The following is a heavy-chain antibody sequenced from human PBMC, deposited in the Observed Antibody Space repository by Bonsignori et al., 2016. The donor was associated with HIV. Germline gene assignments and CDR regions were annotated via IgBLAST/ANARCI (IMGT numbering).Heavy chain of an antibody. D-gene: IGHD1-26*01. V-gene: IGHV1-2*02. CDR3: ARGWGWELLYLFDY. Sequence: WVRQAPGQGLEWMGWINPNSGGTNYAQKFQGRVTMTRDTSISTAYMELSRLRSDDTAVYYCARGWGWELLYLFDYWGQGTLVTVSS. CDR2: INPNSGGT. J-gene: IGHJ4*02.